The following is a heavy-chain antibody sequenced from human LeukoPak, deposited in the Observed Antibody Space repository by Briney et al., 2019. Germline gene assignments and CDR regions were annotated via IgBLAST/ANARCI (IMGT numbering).Heavy chain of an antibody. V-gene: IGHV5-51*01. CDR1: GYSFTTYW. CDR2: IYVGDSDT. J-gene: IGHJ4*02. D-gene: IGHD6-13*01. CDR3: ARQGGYSSHFDY. Sequence: GGSLKISCKGSGYSFTTYWIGWVRQMPGKGLEWMGIIYVGDSDTRYSPSFQGQVTISTDKSINTAYLQWSSLKASDTAMYYCARQGGYSSHFDYWGQGTLVTVSS.